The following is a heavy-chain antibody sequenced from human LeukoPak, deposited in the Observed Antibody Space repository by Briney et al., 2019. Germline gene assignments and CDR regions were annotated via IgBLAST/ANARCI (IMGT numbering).Heavy chain of an antibody. CDR3: ARVVVQQQLNWFDP. Sequence: SETLSLTCTVSGGSISSGGYYWSWIRQPPGKGLEWIGYIYHSGSTYYNPSLKSRVTISVDTSKNQFSLKLSSVTAADTAVYYCARVVVQQQLNWFDPWGQGTLVTVSS. D-gene: IGHD6-13*01. J-gene: IGHJ5*02. CDR2: IYHSGST. V-gene: IGHV4-30-2*01. CDR1: GGSISSGGYY.